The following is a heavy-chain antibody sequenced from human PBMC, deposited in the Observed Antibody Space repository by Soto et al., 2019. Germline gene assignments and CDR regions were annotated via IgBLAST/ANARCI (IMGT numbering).Heavy chain of an antibody. CDR2: LLHSGTT. Sequence: QVQLQESGPGLVKPLGTLSLTCAVSGDSISSPKWWTWLRQPPGKGLEWIGDLLHSGTTNYNPSLKSRVTLSVDTHPNQFSIKLPSVTAAGTAIYYCAYSSGCYRHDVWGQGTSVTVSS. D-gene: IGHD6-19*01. V-gene: IGHV4-4*02. CDR3: AYSSGCYRHDV. CDR1: GDSISSPKW. J-gene: IGHJ3*01.